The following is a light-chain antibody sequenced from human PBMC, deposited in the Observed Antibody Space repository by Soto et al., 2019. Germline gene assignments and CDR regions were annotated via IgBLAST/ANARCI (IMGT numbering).Light chain of an antibody. Sequence: EIVFTQAPASLSCXXGEVATLSCRASQSVSSYLAWYQQKPGQAPRLLIYGASSRATGIPDRFSGSGSGTDFTLTSSGVEADELAGYYCQQRSHWPRITIDQGTRLEIK. V-gene: IGKV3-11*01. J-gene: IGKJ5*01. CDR3: QQRSHWPRIT. CDR1: QSVSSY. CDR2: GAS.